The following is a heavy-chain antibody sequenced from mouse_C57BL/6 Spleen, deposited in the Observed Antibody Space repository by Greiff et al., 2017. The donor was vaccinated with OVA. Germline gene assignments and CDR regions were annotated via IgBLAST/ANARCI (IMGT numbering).Heavy chain of an antibody. CDR3: ARDYGSSSYYFDY. D-gene: IGHD1-1*01. Sequence: QVQLKQSGPGLVQPSQSLSITCTVSGFSLTSYGVHWVRQSPGKGLEWLGVIWSGGSTDYNAAFISRLSISKDNSKSQVFFKRNSLQADDTAIYYCARDYGSSSYYFDYWGQGTTLTVSS. CDR2: IWSGGST. V-gene: IGHV2-2*01. J-gene: IGHJ2*01. CDR1: GFSLTSYG.